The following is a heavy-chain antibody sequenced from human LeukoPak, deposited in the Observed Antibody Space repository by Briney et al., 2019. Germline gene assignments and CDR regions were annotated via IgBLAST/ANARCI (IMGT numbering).Heavy chain of an antibody. CDR1: GFTFSSYW. J-gene: IGHJ6*03. D-gene: IGHD5-18*01. CDR3: ARAGYSYGLDYYYYYYMDV. Sequence: GGSLRLSCAASGFTFSSYWMSWVRQAPGKGLEWVANIKQDGSEKYYVDSVKGRFTISRDNAKNSLYLQMNSLRAEDTAVYYCARAGYSYGLDYYYYYYMDVWGKGTTVTVSS. CDR2: IKQDGSEK. V-gene: IGHV3-7*01.